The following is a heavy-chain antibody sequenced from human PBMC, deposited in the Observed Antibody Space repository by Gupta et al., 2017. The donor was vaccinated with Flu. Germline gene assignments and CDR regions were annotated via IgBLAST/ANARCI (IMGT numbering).Heavy chain of an antibody. D-gene: IGHD5-24*01. V-gene: IGHV1-69*01. CDR1: GGTFSSYA. Sequence: QVQLVQSGAEVKKPGSSVKVSCKASGGTFSSYAISWVRQAPGQGLEWMGGIIPIFGTANYAQKFQGRVTITADESTSTAYMELSSLRSEDTAVYYCARDSSEFRDGYQMENWFDPWGQGTLVTVSS. CDR2: IIPIFGTA. CDR3: ARDSSEFRDGYQMENWFDP. J-gene: IGHJ5*02.